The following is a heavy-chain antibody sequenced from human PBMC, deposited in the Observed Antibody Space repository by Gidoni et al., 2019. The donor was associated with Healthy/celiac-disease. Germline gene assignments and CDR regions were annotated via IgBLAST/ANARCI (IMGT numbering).Heavy chain of an antibody. V-gene: IGHV4-34*01. CDR3: ASGGNEEIIVGPARPRVQH. CDR1: GGSFSGYY. D-gene: IGHD1-26*01. Sequence: QVQLQQWGAGLLKPSETLSLTCAVYGGSFSGYYWSWIRQPPGKGLEWIGEINHSGSTNYNPSLKSRVTISVDTSKNQFSLKLSSVTAADTAVYYCASGGNEEIIVGPARPRVQHWGQGTLVTVSS. CDR2: INHSGST. J-gene: IGHJ1*01.